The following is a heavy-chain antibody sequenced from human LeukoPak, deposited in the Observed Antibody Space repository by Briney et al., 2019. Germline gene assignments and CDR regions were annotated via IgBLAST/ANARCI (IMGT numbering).Heavy chain of an antibody. D-gene: IGHD1-26*01. CDR3: ARLSGSFGRYYFDY. J-gene: IGHJ4*02. CDR2: ISSVSTYI. V-gene: IGHV3-21*01. CDR1: GFTFSGYS. Sequence: KSGGSLRLSCAASGFTFSGYSINWVRQAPGKGLEWVSSISSVSTYIYYADSVKGRFSISRDNAKNSLYLHMNSLRAEDTAVYYCARLSGSFGRYYFDYWGQGTLVTVSS.